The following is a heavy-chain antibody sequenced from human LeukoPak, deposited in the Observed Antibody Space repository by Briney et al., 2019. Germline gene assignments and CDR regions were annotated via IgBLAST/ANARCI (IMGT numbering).Heavy chain of an antibody. CDR3: AKEYSGYDFDY. D-gene: IGHD5-12*01. CDR2: TSGSGVNS. CDR1: GFTLRSYD. V-gene: IGHV3-23*01. Sequence: GGSLRLSCAASGFTLRSYDMSWVRQAPGKGLEWIAATSGSGVNSYYADSVRGRFTISRDNSQNTLYLQMDSLRAEDTALYYCAKEYSGYDFDYWGQGTLVTVSS. J-gene: IGHJ4*02.